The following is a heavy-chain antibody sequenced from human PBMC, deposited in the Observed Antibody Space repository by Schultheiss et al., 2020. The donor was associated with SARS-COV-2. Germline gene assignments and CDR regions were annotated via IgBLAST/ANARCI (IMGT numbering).Heavy chain of an antibody. CDR2: ISSGGSNT. Sequence: GESLKISCAASGFTFSSYSMNWVRQAPGKGLEWVSSISSGGSNTYYADSVKGRFTISRDNSKNTLYLQMNSLRAEDTAVYYCARGDYYYDSSGYVGFDPWGQGTLVTVSS. J-gene: IGHJ5*02. V-gene: IGHV3-21*01. D-gene: IGHD3-22*01. CDR3: ARGDYYYDSSGYVGFDP. CDR1: GFTFSSYS.